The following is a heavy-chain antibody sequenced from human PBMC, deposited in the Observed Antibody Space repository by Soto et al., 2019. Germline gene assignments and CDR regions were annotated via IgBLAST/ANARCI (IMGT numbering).Heavy chain of an antibody. CDR2: IIPRSAKS. CDR1: GDMFDTYT. Sequence: ASVKVSCKASGDMFDTYTITWMGQAPGRGLEWVGGIIPRSAKSNYAQKFEGRVTITADESTSTAYMELSSLRSDDTAVYYCAREGLVLVPTTVNSDYYYYAMDVWGQGTTVTVS. V-gene: IGHV1-69*13. D-gene: IGHD2-2*01. CDR3: AREGLVLVPTTVNSDYYYYAMDV. J-gene: IGHJ6*02.